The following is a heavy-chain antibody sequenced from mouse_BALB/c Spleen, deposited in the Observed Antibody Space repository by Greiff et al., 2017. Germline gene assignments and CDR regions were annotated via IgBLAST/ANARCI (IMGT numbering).Heavy chain of an antibody. CDR2: ISNGGGST. V-gene: IGHV5-12-2*01. CDR1: GFTFSSYT. D-gene: IGHD4-1*01. CDR3: ARQAGTVYFDV. J-gene: IGHJ1*01. Sequence: EVKLVESGGGLVQPGGSLKLSCAASGFTFSSYTMSWVRQTPEKRLEWVAYISNGGGSTYYPDTVKGRFTISRDNAKNTLYLQMSSLKSEDTAMYYCARQAGTVYFDVWGAGTTVTVSS.